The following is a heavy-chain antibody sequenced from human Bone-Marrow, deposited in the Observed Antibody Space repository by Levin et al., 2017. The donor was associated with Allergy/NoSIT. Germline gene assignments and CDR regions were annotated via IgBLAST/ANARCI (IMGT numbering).Heavy chain of an antibody. V-gene: IGHV3-30-3*01. CDR2: ISYDGSDV. CDR1: GVIFTDYA. CDR3: ATEERCGSTGCYTTYLDY. D-gene: IGHD2-2*02. J-gene: IGHJ4*02. Sequence: QAGGSLRLSCAASGVIFTDYALHWVRQAPGKGLEWVAVISYDGSDVYYADSVQGRFTISRDNSGDTLFLQMNSLRPEDTAVYYCATEERCGSTGCYTTYLDYWGQGALVTVAS.